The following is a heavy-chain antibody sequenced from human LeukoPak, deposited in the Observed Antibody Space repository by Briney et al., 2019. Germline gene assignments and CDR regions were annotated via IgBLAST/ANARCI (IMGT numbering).Heavy chain of an antibody. D-gene: IGHD2-2*01. V-gene: IGHV3-33*01. CDR2: IWYDGSNI. CDR3: ARDTSPNTTWFPFDP. Sequence: PGGSLRLPCSASRFTFSNYGMHWFRQPPGKGLEWVTFIWYDGSNIYYADSVKGRFTISRDNANNTLYLHLNSPRAEDTAVYYCARDTSPNTTWFPFDPWGQGTLVTVSS. CDR1: RFTFSNYG. J-gene: IGHJ5*02.